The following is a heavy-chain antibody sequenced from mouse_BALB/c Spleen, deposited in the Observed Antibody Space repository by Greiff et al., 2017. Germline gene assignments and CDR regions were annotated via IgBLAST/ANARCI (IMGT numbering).Heavy chain of an antibody. V-gene: IGHV1-87*01. CDR1: GYTFTSYW. J-gene: IGHJ1*01. CDR3: ARTTVVAIWYFDV. D-gene: IGHD1-1*01. Sequence: QVQLQQSGAELARPGASVKLSCKASGYTFTSYWMQWVKQRPGQGLEWIGAIYPGDGDTRYTQKFKGKATLTADKSSSTAYMQLSSLASEDSAVYYCARTTVVAIWYFDVWGAGTTVTVSS. CDR2: IYPGDGDT.